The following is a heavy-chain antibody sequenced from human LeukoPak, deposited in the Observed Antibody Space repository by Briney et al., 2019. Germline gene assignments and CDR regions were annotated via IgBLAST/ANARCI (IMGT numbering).Heavy chain of an antibody. J-gene: IGHJ6*03. D-gene: IGHD2-15*01. CDR3: VRLGHCTGGSCYQYYYMDV. CDR2: IYNSERT. Sequence: SETLSLTCTVSGYSISSGYYWGWIRQPPGKGLEWIGSIYNSERTYYNPSLKSRVTISGDTSKNQFSLKLSSVTAADTAVYYCVRLGHCTGGSCYQYYYMDVWGKGTTVTISS. V-gene: IGHV4-38-2*02. CDR1: GYSISSGYY.